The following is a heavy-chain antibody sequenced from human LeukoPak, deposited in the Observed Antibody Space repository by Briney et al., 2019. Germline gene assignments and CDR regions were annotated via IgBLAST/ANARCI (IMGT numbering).Heavy chain of an antibody. CDR3: ASGSYAYYYMDV. CDR2: LYHSGST. V-gene: IGHV4-39*07. J-gene: IGHJ6*03. Sequence: SETLSLTCTVSGGSISSSSYYWGWIRQPPGRGLEWIGSLYHSGSTCYNPSLKSRVTISVDTSKNQFSLKLSSVTAADTAVYYCASGSYAYYYMDVWGKGTTVTVSS. D-gene: IGHD1-26*01. CDR1: GGSISSSSYY.